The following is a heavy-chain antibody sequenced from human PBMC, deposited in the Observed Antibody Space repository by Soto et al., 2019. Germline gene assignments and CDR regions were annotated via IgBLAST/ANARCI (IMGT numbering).Heavy chain of an antibody. J-gene: IGHJ4*02. CDR2: ISNSGLST. V-gene: IGHV3-23*01. Sequence: SLRLSCVASGFTLSSYGMSWVRQPPGKGLEWVSGISNSGLSTYYADSVKGRFTISRDKSKNTLFLQMTSLRAEDTAVYYCARAPQVEHFDYWGQGTLVTVSS. CDR1: GFTLSSYG. CDR3: ARAPQVEHFDY.